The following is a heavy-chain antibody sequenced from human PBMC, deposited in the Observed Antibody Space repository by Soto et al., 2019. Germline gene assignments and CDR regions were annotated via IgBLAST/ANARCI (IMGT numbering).Heavy chain of an antibody. CDR3: ARSPLPYSSGWPNYYYYGMDV. Sequence: GGSLRLSCAASGFTFSSYGMHWVRQAPGKGLEWVAVIWYDGSNKYYSTSLKARLTISKDTSKNQVVLTMTNMDPVDTATYYCARSPLPYSSGWPNYYYYGMDVWGQGTTVTVSS. J-gene: IGHJ6*02. CDR2: IWYDGSNK. V-gene: IGHV3-33*03. CDR1: GFTFSSYG. D-gene: IGHD6-19*01.